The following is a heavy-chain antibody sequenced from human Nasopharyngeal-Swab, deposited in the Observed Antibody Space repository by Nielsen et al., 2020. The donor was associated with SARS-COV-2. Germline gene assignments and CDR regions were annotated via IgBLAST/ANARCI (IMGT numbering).Heavy chain of an antibody. CDR2: IYPGDSDT. CDR3: ARPPGDPYYFDY. CDR1: GSIFTSYW. Sequence: GGSLRLSCKGSGSIFTSYWIGWVRQMPGKGLEWMGIIYPGDSDTRYSPSFQGQVTISADKSISTAYLQWSSLKASDTAMYYCARPPGDPYYFDYWGQGTLVTVSS. J-gene: IGHJ4*02. V-gene: IGHV5-51*01. D-gene: IGHD3-10*01.